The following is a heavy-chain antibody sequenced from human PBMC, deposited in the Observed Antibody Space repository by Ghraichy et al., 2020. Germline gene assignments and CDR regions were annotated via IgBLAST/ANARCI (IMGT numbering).Heavy chain of an antibody. D-gene: IGHD6-25*01. Sequence: GGSLRLSCVASGFSFSGYEMNWVRLAPGKGLEWVLYISSSGNTIYYADSVKGRFTIPRDNVKNSLYLQMNSLRAEDTAPYYCVRGGSSGYLLNAFDIWGQGTMVTVSS. CDR3: VRGGSSGYLLNAFDI. V-gene: IGHV3-48*03. CDR1: GFSFSGYE. J-gene: IGHJ3*02. CDR2: ISSSGNTI.